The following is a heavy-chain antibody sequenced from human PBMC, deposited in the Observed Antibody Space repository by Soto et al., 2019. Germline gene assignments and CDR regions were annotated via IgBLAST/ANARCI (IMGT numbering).Heavy chain of an antibody. V-gene: IGHV4-59*01. CDR1: GGSISSYY. CDR2: IYYSGST. D-gene: IGHD1-7*01. Sequence: SETLSLTCTVSGGSISSYYWSWIRQPPGKGLEWIGYIYYSGSTNYNPSLKSRVTISVDTSKNQFSLKLSSVTAADTAVYYCAGVSRVWNLSWFDPWGQGTLVTVSS. CDR3: AGVSRVWNLSWFDP. J-gene: IGHJ5*02.